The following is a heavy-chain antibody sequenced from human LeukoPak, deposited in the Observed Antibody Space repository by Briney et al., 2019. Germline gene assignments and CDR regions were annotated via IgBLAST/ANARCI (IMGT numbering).Heavy chain of an antibody. Sequence: GGSLRLSCAASGFTFGDYYMSWIRQAPGKGLEWVSYISSSGSTIYYADSVKGRFTISRGNAKNSLYLQMNSLRAEDTAVYYCATAVYSSSPFIGWGQGTLVTVSS. D-gene: IGHD6-13*01. CDR2: ISSSGSTI. CDR3: ATAVYSSSPFIG. CDR1: GFTFGDYY. V-gene: IGHV3-11*01. J-gene: IGHJ4*02.